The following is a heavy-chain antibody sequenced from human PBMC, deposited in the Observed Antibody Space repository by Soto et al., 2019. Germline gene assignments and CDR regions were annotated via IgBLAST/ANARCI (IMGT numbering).Heavy chain of an antibody. V-gene: IGHV1-18*04. D-gene: IGHD6-19*01. CDR2: ISAYNGNT. CDR1: GYSFTSYG. J-gene: IGHJ5*02. CDR3: ARMAGPVGNWFDP. Sequence: XSVKVSCKASGYSFTSYGIIWVRQAPGQGLEWMGWISAYNGNTNYAQKLQGRVTMTTDTSTSTAYMELRSLRSDDTAVYYCARMAGPVGNWFDPWGQGTLVTVSS.